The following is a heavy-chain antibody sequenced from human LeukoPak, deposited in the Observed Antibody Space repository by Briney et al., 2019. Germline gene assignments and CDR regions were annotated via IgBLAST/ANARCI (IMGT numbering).Heavy chain of an antibody. Sequence: PSETLSLTCTVSGGSISSSSYYWGWVRQPPGKGLEWIGSIYYSGSTYYNPSLKSRVTISVDTSKNQFSLKLSSVTAADTAVYYCARRYSHDAFDIWGQGTMVTVSS. CDR1: GGSISSSSYY. J-gene: IGHJ3*02. V-gene: IGHV4-39*01. CDR3: ARRYSHDAFDI. CDR2: IYYSGST. D-gene: IGHD2-15*01.